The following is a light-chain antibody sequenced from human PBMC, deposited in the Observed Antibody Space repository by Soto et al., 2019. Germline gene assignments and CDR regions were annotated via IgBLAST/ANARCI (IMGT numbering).Light chain of an antibody. V-gene: IGKV3-11*01. J-gene: IGKJ5*01. CDR2: DVS. CDR1: QSVSSY. Sequence: EVVLTQSPVTLSLSPGERATLSCRASQSVSSYLAWYQQKPGQAPRLLIYDVSNRDTGIPARFSGSGSGTDFTLTISSLEPEDFSVYYCQQRNYWQVTFGQGTRLEIK. CDR3: QQRNYWQVT.